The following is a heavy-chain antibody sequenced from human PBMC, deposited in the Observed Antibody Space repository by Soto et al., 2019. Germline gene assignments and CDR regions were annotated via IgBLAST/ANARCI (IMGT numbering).Heavy chain of an antibody. CDR3: AREVGRCSGVSCYFIGFDC. J-gene: IGHJ4*02. CDR1: GYTFTSYG. D-gene: IGHD2-15*01. Sequence: QVQLVQSGAEVKKPGASVKVSCKASGYTFTSYGISWVRQAPGQGLEWMGWISAYNGNTNYAQKLQGRVTMTTETSTSTAYMGLRRLRSDDTAVYYCAREVGRCSGVSCYFIGFDCWGQGALVTVSS. V-gene: IGHV1-18*01. CDR2: ISAYNGNT.